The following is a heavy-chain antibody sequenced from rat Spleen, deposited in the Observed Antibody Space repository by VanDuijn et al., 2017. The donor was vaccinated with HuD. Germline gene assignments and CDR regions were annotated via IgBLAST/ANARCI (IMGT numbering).Heavy chain of an antibody. V-gene: IGHV5S13*01. CDR1: GFTFSDYG. CDR2: ICTAGSNT. CDR3: ARRHYGYTDYFDY. J-gene: IGHJ2*01. Sequence: EVQLVESGGGLVQPGRSLKLSCAASGFTFSDYGMAWVRQAPTKGLEWVASICTAGSNTHYRASVKGRFTISRDNAKSTLYLQMDSLRSEDTATYYCARRHYGYTDYFDYWGQGVMVTVSS. D-gene: IGHD1-9*01.